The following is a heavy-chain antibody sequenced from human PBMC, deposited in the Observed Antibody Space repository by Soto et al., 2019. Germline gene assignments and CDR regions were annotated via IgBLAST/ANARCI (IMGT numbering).Heavy chain of an antibody. D-gene: IGHD3-9*01. CDR3: ARLEGLATISYYFDY. V-gene: IGHV4-39*01. J-gene: IGHJ4*02. Sequence: QLQLQESGPGLVKPSETLSLTCSVSGDSINSDSYYWGWIRQPPGKGLEWIGSIYYRGNTYYNPSLEPRVTISLAKSKSQFSLKLNSVTAADSAVYFCARLEGLATISYYFDYWGQGTLVTVSS. CDR2: IYYRGNT. CDR1: GDSINSDSYY.